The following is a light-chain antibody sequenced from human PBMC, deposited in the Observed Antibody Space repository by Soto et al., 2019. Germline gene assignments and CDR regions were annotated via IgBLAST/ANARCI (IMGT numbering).Light chain of an antibody. J-gene: IGLJ2*01. Sequence: QSVLTQPPSVSAAPGQKVTISCSGSSSNIGNNYVSWYQQLPGTAPKLVIYDNDKRPSGIPDRLSGSKSGTSATLGITGLQTGDEAGYYCGTWDSSLSGMVFGGGTQPTVL. CDR1: SSNIGNNY. CDR2: DND. CDR3: GTWDSSLSGMV. V-gene: IGLV1-51*01.